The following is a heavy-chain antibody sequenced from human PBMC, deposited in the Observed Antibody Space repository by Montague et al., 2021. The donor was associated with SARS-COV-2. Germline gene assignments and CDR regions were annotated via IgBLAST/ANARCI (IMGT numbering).Heavy chain of an antibody. D-gene: IGHD3-10*02. V-gene: IGHV4-34*01. Sequence: SETLSLTCSVYGDSFSTYSWIWVRQPPGEGLEWIGEINHTGSTSYNPSLKRRVTMSIDSSNNQVSLKLSSMTAADTAVYYCATRSTLLFGEDWGQGTLVTVSS. CDR3: ATRSTLLFGED. J-gene: IGHJ4*02. CDR1: GDSFSTYS. CDR2: INHTGST.